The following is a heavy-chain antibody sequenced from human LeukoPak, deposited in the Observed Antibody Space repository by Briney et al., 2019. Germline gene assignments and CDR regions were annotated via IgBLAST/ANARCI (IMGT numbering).Heavy chain of an antibody. CDR3: ARGRDSGSYYNPYYYYYYMDV. J-gene: IGHJ6*03. Sequence: GGSLRLSCAASGFTFSSYSMNWVRQAPGKGLEWVSSISSSSSYIYYADSVKGRFTISRDNSKNTLYLQMNSLRAEDTAVYYCARGRDSGSYYNPYYYYYYMDVWGKGTTVTISS. D-gene: IGHD3-10*01. CDR1: GFTFSSYS. CDR2: ISSSSSYI. V-gene: IGHV3-21*01.